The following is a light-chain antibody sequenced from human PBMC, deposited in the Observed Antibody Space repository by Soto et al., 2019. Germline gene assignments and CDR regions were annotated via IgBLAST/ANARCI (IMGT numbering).Light chain of an antibody. Sequence: QSALTQPRSVSGSPGQSVTISCTGTINDVGAFNYVSWYQQHPGKAPRVVIYGVSTRPSGVPDRFSGSKSGNTASLTISGLQAEDEADYYCCSYAGSYTHVAFGGGTKLTVL. V-gene: IGLV2-11*01. CDR2: GVS. CDR1: INDVGAFNY. CDR3: CSYAGSYTHVA. J-gene: IGLJ2*01.